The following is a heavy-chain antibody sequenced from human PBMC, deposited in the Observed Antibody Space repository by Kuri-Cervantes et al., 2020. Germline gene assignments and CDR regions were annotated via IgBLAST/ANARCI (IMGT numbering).Heavy chain of an antibody. V-gene: IGHV4-34*01. Sequence: GSLRLSCAVYGGSFSGYYWSWIRQPPGKGLEWIGEINHSGSTNYNPSLKSRVTISVDTSKNQFSLKMNSVAAADTAVYYCARVTPSTMVTLWSYYYYGMDVWGQGTTVTVSS. CDR1: GGSFSGYY. J-gene: IGHJ6*02. CDR3: ARVTPSTMVTLWSYYYYGMDV. CDR2: INHSGST. D-gene: IGHD4-23*01.